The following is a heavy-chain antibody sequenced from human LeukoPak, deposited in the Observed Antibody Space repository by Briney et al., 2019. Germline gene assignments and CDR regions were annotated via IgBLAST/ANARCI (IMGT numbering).Heavy chain of an antibody. CDR1: GFTFSSYA. CDR3: AKDRRGYSYAADY. V-gene: IGHV3-23*01. D-gene: IGHD5-18*01. CDR2: ISGSGGST. J-gene: IGHJ4*02. Sequence: GFLRLSCAASGFTFSSYAMSWVRQAPGKGLEWVSAISGSGGSTYYADSVKGRFTISRDNSKNTLYLKMNSLRAEDTAVYYCAKDRRGYSYAADYWGQGTLVTVSS.